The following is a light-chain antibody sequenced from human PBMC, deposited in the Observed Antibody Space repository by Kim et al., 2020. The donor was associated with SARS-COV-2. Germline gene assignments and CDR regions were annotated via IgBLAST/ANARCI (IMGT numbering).Light chain of an antibody. J-gene: IGKJ1*01. V-gene: IGKV3-15*01. Sequence: VSPGEGATLSCRASHSVRSNLAWYQQKPGQAPRLLIYGASSRATGIPARFSASGSGTEFTHTISSLQSEDFAVYYCQQYNNWPGTFGQGTKVDIK. CDR2: GAS. CDR1: HSVRSN. CDR3: QQYNNWPGT.